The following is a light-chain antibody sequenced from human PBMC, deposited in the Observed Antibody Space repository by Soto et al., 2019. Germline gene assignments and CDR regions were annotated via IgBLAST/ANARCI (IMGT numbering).Light chain of an antibody. V-gene: IGLV1-51*01. CDR1: SSNIGDNY. Sequence: QSVLTQPPSVSAAPGQKVTISCSGSSSNIGDNYVSWYQQLPGTAPKLLIYDNNKRPSGIPDRFSGSKSGTSATLGITGLQTGVEADFYCGTWDSSLSAYVFGTGTKLTVL. CDR2: DNN. J-gene: IGLJ1*01. CDR3: GTWDSSLSAYV.